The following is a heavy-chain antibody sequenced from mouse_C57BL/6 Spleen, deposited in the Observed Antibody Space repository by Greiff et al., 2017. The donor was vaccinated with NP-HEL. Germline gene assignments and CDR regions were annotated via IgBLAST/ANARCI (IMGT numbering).Heavy chain of an antibody. V-gene: IGHV1-52*01. CDR1: GYTFTSYW. J-gene: IGHJ1*03. D-gene: IGHD1-1*01. CDR2: IDPSDSET. CDR3: VYGSSPWYFDV. Sequence: QVQLQQPGAELVRPGSSVKLSCKASGYTFTSYWMHWVKQRPIQGLEWIGNIDPSDSETHYNQKFKDKATLTVDKSSSTAYMQLSSLTSEDAAVYYCVYGSSPWYFDVWGTGTTVTVSS.